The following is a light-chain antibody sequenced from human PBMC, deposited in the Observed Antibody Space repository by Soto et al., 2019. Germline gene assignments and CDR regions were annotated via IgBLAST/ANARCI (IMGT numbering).Light chain of an antibody. Sequence: DIQMTQSPSTVSASVGDRVTITCRASQSISTWLAWYQQKPGKAPNLLIYKASSLESGVPSRFSGSGSGTRFTLIIDSLQPDDSATYYCQHYDTYPYTFGQGTNLEI. CDR3: QHYDTYPYT. J-gene: IGKJ2*01. CDR1: QSISTW. V-gene: IGKV1-5*03. CDR2: KAS.